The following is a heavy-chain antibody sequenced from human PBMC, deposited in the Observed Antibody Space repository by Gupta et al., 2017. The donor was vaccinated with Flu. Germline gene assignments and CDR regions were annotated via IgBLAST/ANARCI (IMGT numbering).Heavy chain of an antibody. J-gene: IGHJ4*02. CDR3: ARDYSRWLELRGFDY. D-gene: IGHD1-7*01. Sequence: QVQLVESGGGLVKPGGSLRLSCAASGFTFSDYYMSWIRQAPGKGLEWVSYISSSSSYTNYEDSVKGRFTISRDNAKNSLYLQMNSLRAEDTAVYYCARDYSRWLELRGFDYWGQGTLVTVSS. CDR2: ISSSSSYT. V-gene: IGHV3-11*05. CDR1: GFTFSDYY.